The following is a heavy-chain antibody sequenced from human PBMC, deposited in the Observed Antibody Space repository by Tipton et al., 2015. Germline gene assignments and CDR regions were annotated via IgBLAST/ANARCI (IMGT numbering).Heavy chain of an antibody. J-gene: IGHJ4*02. V-gene: IGHV3-23*01. CDR1: GFSFSDHA. D-gene: IGHD3-3*01. CDR2: ISGDGKIA. CDR3: TRDRDFSH. Sequence: SLRLSCAASGFSFSDHAISWVRQAPGKGLEWVSVISGDGKIAYYADSVRGRFTMSRDNSKNTMYSQMSSLTVEDTAVYYCTRDRDFSHWGQGALVTVSS.